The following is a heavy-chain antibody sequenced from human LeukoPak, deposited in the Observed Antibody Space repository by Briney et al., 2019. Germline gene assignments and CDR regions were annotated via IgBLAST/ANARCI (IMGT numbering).Heavy chain of an antibody. CDR1: GGTFSSYA. CDR2: IIPIFGTA. Sequence: SVKVSCKASGGTFSSYAISWVRQAPGQGLEWMGGIIPIFGTANYAQKFQGRVTITADKSTSTAYMELSSLRSEDTAVYYCARDVYYDYVWGSYRTDYYFDYWGQGTLVTVSS. V-gene: IGHV1-69*06. J-gene: IGHJ4*02. D-gene: IGHD3-16*02. CDR3: ARDVYYDYVWGSYRTDYYFDY.